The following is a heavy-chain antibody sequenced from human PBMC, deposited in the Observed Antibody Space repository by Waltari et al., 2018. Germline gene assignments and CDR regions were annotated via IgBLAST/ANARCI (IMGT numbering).Heavy chain of an antibody. J-gene: IGHJ5*01. CDR1: GFTFTSFV. V-gene: IGHV3-23*01. Sequence: EVQLLESGGGLVQPGGSLSLSCAASGFTFTSFVMSWVRQAPRKGLEWVSAISPGGGVTYYADSVKGRFTVSRDNSKNTLYLQMNSLRAEDTAVYYCLRRWFDSWGQGTLVIVSS. CDR3: LRRWFDS. CDR2: ISPGGGVT.